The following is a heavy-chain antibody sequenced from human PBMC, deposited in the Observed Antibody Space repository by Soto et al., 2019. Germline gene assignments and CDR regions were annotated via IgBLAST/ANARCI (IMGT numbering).Heavy chain of an antibody. J-gene: IGHJ4*02. CDR1: GFTFSSYG. CDR2: IWYDGSNK. Sequence: QVQLVESGGGVVQPGRSLRLSCAASGFTFSSYGMHWVRQAPGKGLEWVAVIWYDGSNKYYADSVKSRFTISRDNSKNTLYLQMNSLRAEDTAVYYCARDNTGTAPLDYWGQGTLVTVSS. V-gene: IGHV3-33*01. CDR3: ARDNTGTAPLDY. D-gene: IGHD2-2*02.